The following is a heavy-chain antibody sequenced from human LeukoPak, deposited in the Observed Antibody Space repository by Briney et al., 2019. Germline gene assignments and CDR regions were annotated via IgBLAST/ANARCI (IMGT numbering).Heavy chain of an antibody. CDR2: ISWDGGST. CDR3: AKGSCTNGVCYPYYYYYMDV. J-gene: IGHJ6*03. V-gene: IGHV3-43D*03. CDR1: GFTFINYA. Sequence: PGGSLRLSCAASGFTFINYAMHWVRQAPGKGLEWVSLISWDGGSTYYADSVKGRFTISRDNSKNSLYLQMNSLRAEDTALYYCAKGSCTNGVCYPYYYYYMDVWGIGTTVTVSS. D-gene: IGHD2-8*01.